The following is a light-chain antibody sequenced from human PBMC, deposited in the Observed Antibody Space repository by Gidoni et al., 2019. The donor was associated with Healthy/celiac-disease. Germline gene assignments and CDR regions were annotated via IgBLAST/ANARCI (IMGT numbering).Light chain of an antibody. CDR2: ENN. J-gene: IGLJ2*01. CDR1: SSNIGNNY. V-gene: IGLV1-51*02. CDR3: GTWDSSLSAGGV. Sequence: HSVLTQPPSVSAAPVQTVTISCSGSSSNIGNNYVSWYQQLPGTAPKLLIYENNKRPSGIPDRFSGSKSGTSATLGITGLQTGDEADYYCGTWDSSLSAGGVFGGGTKLTVL.